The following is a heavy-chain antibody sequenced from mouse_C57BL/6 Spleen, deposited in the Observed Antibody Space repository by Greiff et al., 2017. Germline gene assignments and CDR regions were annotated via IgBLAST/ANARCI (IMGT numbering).Heavy chain of an antibody. CDR3: ARWGVVATYYFDY. Sequence: QVQLQQPGAELVKPGASVKLSCKASGYTFTSYWMQWVKQRPGQGLEWIGEIDPSDSYTNYNQKFKGKATLTVDTSSSTAYMQLSSLTSEDSAVYYCARWGVVATYYFDYWGQGTTLTVSS. V-gene: IGHV1-50*01. CDR2: IDPSDSYT. J-gene: IGHJ2*01. CDR1: GYTFTSYW. D-gene: IGHD1-1*01.